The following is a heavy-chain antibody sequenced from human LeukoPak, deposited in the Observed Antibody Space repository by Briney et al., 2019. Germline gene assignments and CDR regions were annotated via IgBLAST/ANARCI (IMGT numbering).Heavy chain of an antibody. CDR3: ARVPYNFGSGGSDGWFDP. J-gene: IGHJ5*02. CDR1: GDSITTGGYS. V-gene: IGHV4-30-2*01. D-gene: IGHD3/OR15-3a*01. CDR2: FYHSGNT. Sequence: SETLSLTCEVSGDSITTGGYSWSWIRQPPGKGLEWFGYFYHSGNTYYNPSLESRVTMSIDASKNQLSLKVTSVTAADTAVYYCARVPYNFGSGGSDGWFDPWGQGSLVIVSS.